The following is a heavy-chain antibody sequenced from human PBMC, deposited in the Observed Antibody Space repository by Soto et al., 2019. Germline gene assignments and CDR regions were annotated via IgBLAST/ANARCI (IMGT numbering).Heavy chain of an antibody. J-gene: IGHJ4*02. CDR3: ARGEVDTAMVTDY. CDR1: GGTFSSYT. D-gene: IGHD5-18*01. V-gene: IGHV1-69*02. CDR2: IIPILGIA. Sequence: SVKVSCKASGGTFSSYTISWVRQAPGQGLEWMGRIIPILGIANYAQKFQGRVTITADKSTSTDYMELSSLRSEDTAVYYCARGEVDTAMVTDYWGQGTLVTVSS.